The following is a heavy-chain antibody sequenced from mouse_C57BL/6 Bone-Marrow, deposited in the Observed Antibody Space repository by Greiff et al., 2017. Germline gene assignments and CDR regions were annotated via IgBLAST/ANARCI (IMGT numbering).Heavy chain of an antibody. D-gene: IGHD2-2*01. J-gene: IGHJ3*01. CDR3: IGYRAWFAY. Sequence: EVQRVESGGGLVKPGGSLKLSCAASGFTFSSYALSWVRQTPEKRLEWVATISDGGSYNYYPDNVKGRFNISRDNAKNNLYRQMSHLKSEDTAMYYCIGYRAWFAYWGQGTLVTVSA. CDR1: GFTFSSYA. V-gene: IGHV5-4*01. CDR2: ISDGGSYN.